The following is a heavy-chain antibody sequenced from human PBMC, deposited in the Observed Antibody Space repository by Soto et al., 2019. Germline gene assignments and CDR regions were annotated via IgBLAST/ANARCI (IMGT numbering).Heavy chain of an antibody. CDR3: AHIPNYYQYDWFDP. J-gene: IGHJ5*02. V-gene: IGHV2-5*02. CDR2: IYWDDDK. CDR1: GFSLTTRGVG. D-gene: IGHD3-16*01. Sequence: QITLKESGPTLVKPTQTLTLTCTFSGFSLTTRGVGVGWIRQPPGKALECLALIYWDDDKRYSPSLQSRLPITKNTSKNQVFLTMTNVDPVDTATYYCAHIPNYYQYDWFDPWGQGTLVSVSS.